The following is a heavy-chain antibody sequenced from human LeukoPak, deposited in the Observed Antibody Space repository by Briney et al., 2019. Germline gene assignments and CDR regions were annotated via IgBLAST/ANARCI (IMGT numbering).Heavy chain of an antibody. CDR3: TRDHCTSFDCYENNYHDLDV. V-gene: IGHV1-2*02. J-gene: IGHJ6*02. Sequence: ASVKVSCKASGFTFTTYYIHWVRRAPGQGLEWMGWINPNKEVTESPQRFQGRLTMTRNTSSRTAYMELSRLTSDDTAVYYCTRDHCTSFDCYENNYHDLDVWGQGTTVTVSS. D-gene: IGHD2-21*02. CDR1: GFTFTTYY. CDR2: INPNKEVT.